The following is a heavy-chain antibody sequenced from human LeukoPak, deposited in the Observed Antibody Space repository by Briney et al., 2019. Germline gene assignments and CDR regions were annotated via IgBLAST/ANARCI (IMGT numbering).Heavy chain of an antibody. J-gene: IGHJ5*02. D-gene: IGHD3-3*01. CDR1: GGSISSYY. Sequence: PSETLSLTCAVSGGSISSYYRSWIRQPAGKGLEWVGRIYTSGSTNYNPSLKSRVTMSVDTSKTQFSLKLSSVTAADTAVYYCARDLYYDFWSGYPRGFDPWGQGTLVTVSS. CDR2: IYTSGST. CDR3: ARDLYYDFWSGYPRGFDP. V-gene: IGHV4-4*07.